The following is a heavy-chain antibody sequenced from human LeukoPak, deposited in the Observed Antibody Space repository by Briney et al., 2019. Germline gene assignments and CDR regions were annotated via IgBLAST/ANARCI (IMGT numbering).Heavy chain of an antibody. J-gene: IGHJ4*02. CDR3: AREADCSGGSCYY. D-gene: IGHD2-15*01. V-gene: IGHV4-34*01. CDR2: INHSGST. Sequence: SETLSLTCAGYGGSFSGYYWSWIRQPPGKGLEWIGEINHSGSTNYNPSLKSRVTISVDTSKNQFSLKLSSVTAADTAVYYCAREADCSGGSCYYWGQGTLVTVSS. CDR1: GGSFSGYY.